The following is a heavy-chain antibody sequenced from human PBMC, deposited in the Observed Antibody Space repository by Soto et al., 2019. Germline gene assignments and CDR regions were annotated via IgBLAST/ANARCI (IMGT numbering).Heavy chain of an antibody. CDR2: ISGSGGST. J-gene: IGHJ4*02. CDR3: ARRGPGTYFDY. CDR1: GFTFSSYA. V-gene: IGHV3-23*01. D-gene: IGHD6-13*01. Sequence: EVQLLESGGGLVQPGGSLRLSCAASGFTFSSYAMRWARQAPGKGLEWVSAISGSGGSTYYADSVKGRFTISRDNSKHTLYLQMNSLRAEDTAVYYCARRGPGTYFDYWGQGTLVTVSS.